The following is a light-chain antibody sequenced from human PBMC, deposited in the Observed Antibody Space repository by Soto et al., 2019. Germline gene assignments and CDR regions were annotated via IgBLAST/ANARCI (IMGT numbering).Light chain of an antibody. CDR2: GAS. CDR1: QSVSSRY. CDR3: QQYGSSPPIT. V-gene: IGKV3-20*01. J-gene: IGKJ4*01. Sequence: EIVLTQSPGTLSLTPGERATLSCRASQSVSSRYLAWYQQKAGRAPRLLIYGASSRATGIPDRFSGSGSGTDFTLTISRLEPEDFAVYYCQQYGSSPPITFGGGTKVEIK.